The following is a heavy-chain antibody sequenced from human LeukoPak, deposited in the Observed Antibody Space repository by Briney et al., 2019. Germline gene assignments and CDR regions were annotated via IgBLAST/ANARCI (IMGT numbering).Heavy chain of an antibody. CDR2: VYTNERT. J-gene: IGHJ5*01. CDR3: ARDVGFPARFDS. Sequence: PSETLSLTCTVSGDSLTNFYWSWIRQPAGKGLEWIGRVYTNERTKYNPSLKSRLTMSVDTSSNQVFLRLTSVSAADTAVYYCARDVGFPARFDSWGQGILVTVS. CDR1: GDSLTNFY. V-gene: IGHV4-4*07. D-gene: IGHD1-26*01.